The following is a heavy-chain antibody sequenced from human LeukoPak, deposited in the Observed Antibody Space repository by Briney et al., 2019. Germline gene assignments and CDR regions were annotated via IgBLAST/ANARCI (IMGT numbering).Heavy chain of an antibody. D-gene: IGHD1-1*01. CDR3: ARSEPNEGLNWKHYFDY. CDR1: GFTFSSYA. CDR2: ISYDGSNK. Sequence: GGSLRLSCAASGFTFSSYAMHWVRQAPGKGLEWVAVISYDGSNKYYADSVKGRFTISRDNSKNTLYLQMNSLRAEDTAVYYCARSEPNEGLNWKHYFDYWGQGTLVTVSS. V-gene: IGHV3-30-3*02. J-gene: IGHJ4*02.